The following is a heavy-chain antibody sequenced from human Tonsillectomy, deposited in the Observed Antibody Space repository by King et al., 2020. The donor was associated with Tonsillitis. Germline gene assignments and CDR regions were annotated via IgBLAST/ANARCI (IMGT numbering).Heavy chain of an antibody. D-gene: IGHD5-18*01. J-gene: IGHJ4*02. CDR1: GGSISSSNW. CDR3: ARTADVDTAMVLANSGNLPQYYFDY. CDR2: IYHSGST. Sequence: QLQESGPGLVKPSGTLSLTCAVSGGSISSSNWWSWVRQPPGKGLEWIGEIYHSGSTNYNPSLKSRVTISVDKSKNQFSLKLSSVTAADTAVYYCARTADVDTAMVLANSGNLPQYYFDYWGQGTLVTVSS. V-gene: IGHV4-4*02.